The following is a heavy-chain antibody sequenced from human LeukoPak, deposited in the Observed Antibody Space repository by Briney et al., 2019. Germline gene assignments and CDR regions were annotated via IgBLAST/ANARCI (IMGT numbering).Heavy chain of an antibody. J-gene: IGHJ4*02. CDR3: ARHLHPFDY. CDR1: GYSISSCYY. CDR2: IYHSGST. Sequence: SETLSLTCAVSGYSISSCYYCGWIRQPPGKGLEWIGSIYHSGSTYYNPSLKSRVTISVDTSKNQFSLKLSSVTAADTAVYYCARHLHPFDYWGQGTLVTVSS. V-gene: IGHV4-38-2*01.